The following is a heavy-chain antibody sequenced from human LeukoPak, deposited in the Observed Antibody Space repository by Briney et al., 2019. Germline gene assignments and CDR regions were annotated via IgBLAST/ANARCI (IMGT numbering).Heavy chain of an antibody. CDR1: GYTFTSYD. D-gene: IGHD3-10*01. CDR3: ARGRPHMVRGLRNNWFDP. V-gene: IGHV1-8*03. J-gene: IGHJ5*02. CDR2: MSPNSGNT. Sequence: DSVKVSCKASGYTFTSYDINWVRQATGQGLEWMGWMSPNSGNTGYAQKFQGRVTITRNTSISTAYMELSSLRSEDTAVYYCARGRPHMVRGLRNNWFDPWGQGTLVTVSS.